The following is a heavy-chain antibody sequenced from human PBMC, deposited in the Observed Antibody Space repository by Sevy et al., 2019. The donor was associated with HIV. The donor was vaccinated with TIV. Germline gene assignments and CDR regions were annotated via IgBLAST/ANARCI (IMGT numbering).Heavy chain of an antibody. CDR2: IYNNIGST. D-gene: IGHD6-13*01. CDR1: DDSINSYY. V-gene: IGHV4-59*08. Sequence: SETLSLTCSVSDDSINSYYWSWIRQPPGKGLQWIGYIYNNIGSTSYNPSLTSRVTISVDTSKNQFSLKLTSVTAADTAVYYCARGAVAIGTAATPVLDFWGQGSLVTVSS. CDR3: ARGAVAIGTAATPVLDF. J-gene: IGHJ4*02.